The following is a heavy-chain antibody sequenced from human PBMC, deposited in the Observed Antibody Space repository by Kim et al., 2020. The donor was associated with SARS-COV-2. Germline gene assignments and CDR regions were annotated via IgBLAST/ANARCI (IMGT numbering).Heavy chain of an antibody. CDR3: AKEYPQTWIQLWPIAGADY. D-gene: IGHD5-18*01. CDR1: GFTFSSYA. CDR2: ISGSGGST. J-gene: IGHJ4*02. Sequence: GGSLRLSCAASGFTFSSYAMSWVRQAPGKGLEWVSAISGSGGSTYYADSVKGRFTISRDNSKNTLYLQMNSLRAEDTAVYYCAKEYPQTWIQLWPIAGADYWGQGTLVTVSS. V-gene: IGHV3-23*01.